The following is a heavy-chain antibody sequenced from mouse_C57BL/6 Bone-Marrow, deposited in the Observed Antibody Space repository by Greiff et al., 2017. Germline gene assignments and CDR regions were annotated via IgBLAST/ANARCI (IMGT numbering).Heavy chain of an antibody. Sequence: EVQVVESGGDLVKPGGSLKLSCAASGFTFSSYGMSWVRQTPDKRLEWVATISSGGSYTYYPDSVKGRFTISRDNAKNTLYLQMSSLKSEDTAMYYCARRCSYGSSWYFDVWGTGTTVTVSS. CDR2: ISSGGSYT. D-gene: IGHD1-1*01. CDR1: GFTFSSYG. CDR3: ARRCSYGSSWYFDV. J-gene: IGHJ1*03. V-gene: IGHV5-6*01.